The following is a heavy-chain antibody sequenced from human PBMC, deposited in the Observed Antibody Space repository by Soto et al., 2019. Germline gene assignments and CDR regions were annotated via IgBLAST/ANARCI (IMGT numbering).Heavy chain of an antibody. V-gene: IGHV3-53*04. CDR3: ARHYGDYRGNFDY. CDR2: IYSGGST. Sequence: PGGSLRLSCAASGFTVSSNYMSWVRQAPGKGLEWVSVIYSGGSTYYADSVKGRFTISRHNSKNTLYLQMNSLRAEDTAVYYCARHYGDYRGNFDYWGQGILVTVSS. D-gene: IGHD4-17*01. CDR1: GFTVSSNY. J-gene: IGHJ4*02.